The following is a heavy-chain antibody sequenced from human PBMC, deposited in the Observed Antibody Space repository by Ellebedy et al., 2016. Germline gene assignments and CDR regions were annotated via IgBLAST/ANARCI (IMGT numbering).Heavy chain of an antibody. CDR2: IYSGGDT. V-gene: IGHV3-66*01. D-gene: IGHD6-19*01. Sequence: GGSLRLSXAASGFTFSSYLMSWVRQAPGKGLEWVSVIYSGGDTYYADSVRGRFTISRDDSKNTLNLQLTNLRAEDAAVYYCAKDPAEAGAFDHWGRGTLVTVSS. J-gene: IGHJ4*02. CDR3: AKDPAEAGAFDH. CDR1: GFTFSSYL.